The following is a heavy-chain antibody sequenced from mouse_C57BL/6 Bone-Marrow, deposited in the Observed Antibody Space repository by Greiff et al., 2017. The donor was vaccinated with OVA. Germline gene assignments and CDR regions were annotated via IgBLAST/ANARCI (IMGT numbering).Heavy chain of an antibody. D-gene: IGHD2-3*01. Sequence: VQLQQSGAELVMPGASVKLSCKASGYTFTSYWMHWVKQRPGQGLEWIGEIDPSDSYTNYNQKFKGKSTLTVDKSSSTAYMQLSSLTSEDSAVYYCARGRYDGYSYYWGQGTTLTVSS. CDR2: IDPSDSYT. J-gene: IGHJ2*01. CDR1: GYTFTSYW. V-gene: IGHV1-69*01. CDR3: ARGRYDGYSYY.